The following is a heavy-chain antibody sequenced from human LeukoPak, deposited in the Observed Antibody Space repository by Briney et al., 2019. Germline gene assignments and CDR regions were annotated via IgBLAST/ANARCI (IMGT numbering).Heavy chain of an antibody. CDR1: GFSFSTYS. J-gene: IGHJ4*02. Sequence: YPGGSLRLSCAASGFSFSTYSMNWVRQAPGKGLEWVSYITGSSSTTYYADSVKGRFTISRDNAKNSLYLQMNSLRDEDTAVYYCARGKIGYYYGDYDGFWGQGTLVTVSS. CDR2: ITGSSSTT. CDR3: ARGKIGYYYGDYDGF. V-gene: IGHV3-48*02. D-gene: IGHD4-17*01.